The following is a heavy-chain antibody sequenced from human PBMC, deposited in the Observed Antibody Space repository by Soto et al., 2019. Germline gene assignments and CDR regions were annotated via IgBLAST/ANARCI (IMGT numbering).Heavy chain of an antibody. CDR1: GYRFSSYG. CDR3: ARGGYYDSSGSRNYHYYGMNV. Sequence: QAQLAQSGAEVKKPGASVKVSCKASGYRFSSYGISWVRQAPGQGLEWLGWISPYNDDTKYAQKLQGRVTMTTDTSTRTAYMDLRSLSSDDTAVYYCARGGYYDSSGSRNYHYYGMNVWGQGTTITVSS. V-gene: IGHV1-18*01. J-gene: IGHJ6*02. D-gene: IGHD3-22*01. CDR2: ISPYNDDT.